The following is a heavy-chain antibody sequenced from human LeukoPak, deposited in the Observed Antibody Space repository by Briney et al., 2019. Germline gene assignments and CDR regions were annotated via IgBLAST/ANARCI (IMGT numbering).Heavy chain of an antibody. J-gene: IGHJ4*02. V-gene: IGHV4-39*07. CDR1: GGSISGSSSY. D-gene: IGHD3-3*01. CDR2: INPSRNT. Sequence: SETLSLTCTVSGGSISGSSSYWGWIRQPPGKGLEWIGQINPSRNTNYNPSLKSRVTISVDTSKKQFSLKLSSVTAADTAVYYCARRYDFWSGYPPPLDYWGQGTLVTVSS. CDR3: ARRYDFWSGYPPPLDY.